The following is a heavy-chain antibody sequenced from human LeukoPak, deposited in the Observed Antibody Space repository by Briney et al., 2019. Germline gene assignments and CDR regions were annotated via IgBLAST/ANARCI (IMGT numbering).Heavy chain of an antibody. CDR1: GYTFTSYA. CDR2: INTNTGNP. Sequence: ASVKASCKASGYTFTSYAMNWVRQAPGQGLEWMGWINTNTGNPTYAQGFTGRFVFSLDTSVSTAYLQISSLKAEDTAVYYCARDGVYSSGWYADYYYGMDVWGQGTTVTVSS. D-gene: IGHD6-19*01. CDR3: ARDGVYSSGWYADYYYGMDV. J-gene: IGHJ6*02. V-gene: IGHV7-4-1*02.